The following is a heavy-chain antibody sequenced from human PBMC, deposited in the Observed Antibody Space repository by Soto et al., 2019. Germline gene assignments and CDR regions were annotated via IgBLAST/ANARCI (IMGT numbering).Heavy chain of an antibody. D-gene: IGHD3-16*02. J-gene: IGHJ4*02. V-gene: IGHV3-23*01. CDR1: EFTFSSSA. CDR3: AKVGGLIDPFDY. CDR2: INDNGGRT. Sequence: EVQLLESGGGLVQPGGSLRLSCAASEFTFSSSAMSWVRQAPGKGLEWVSAINDNGGRTYYADSVQGRFNISRDNSENTLYLQINSLRVEDTAVYYCAKVGGLIDPFDYWGQGTLVTVSS.